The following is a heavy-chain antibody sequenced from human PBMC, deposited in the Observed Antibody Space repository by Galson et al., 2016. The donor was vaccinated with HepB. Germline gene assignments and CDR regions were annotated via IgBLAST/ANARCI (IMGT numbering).Heavy chain of an antibody. V-gene: IGHV1-69*06. J-gene: IGHJ3*02. D-gene: IGHD3-22*01. Sequence: SVKVSCKASGDTFTRYAFSWVRQAPGQGLEWMGGILPIFGTAEYAQNFQDRVTITADKSTSTAYKELHSLRSEDTAVYYCARVSSSAKTYQYDSTNYYPVNALDIWGQGTMVTVSS. CDR2: ILPIFGTA. CDR1: GDTFTRYA. CDR3: ARVSSSAKTYQYDSTNYYPVNALDI.